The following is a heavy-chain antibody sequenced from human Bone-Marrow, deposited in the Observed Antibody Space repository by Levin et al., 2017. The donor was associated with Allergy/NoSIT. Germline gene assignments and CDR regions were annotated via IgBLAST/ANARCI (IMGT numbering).Heavy chain of an antibody. CDR2: IIPIFGTA. Sequence: VASVKVSCKASGGTFSSYAISWVRQAPGQGLEWMGGIIPIFGTANYAQKFQGRVTITADKSTSTAYMELSSLRSEDTAVYYCASGQRVMGDYDFWSGYCSCYDYMDVWGKGTTVTVSS. CDR3: ASGQRVMGDYDFWSGYCSCYDYMDV. J-gene: IGHJ6*03. V-gene: IGHV1-69*06. CDR1: GGTFSSYA. D-gene: IGHD3-3*01.